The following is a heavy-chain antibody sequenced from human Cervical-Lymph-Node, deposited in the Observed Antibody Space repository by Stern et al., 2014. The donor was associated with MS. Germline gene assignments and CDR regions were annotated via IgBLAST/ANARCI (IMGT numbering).Heavy chain of an antibody. Sequence: VQLVQSGAEVKKPGASVKVSCKASGYTFTSYGISWVRQAPGQGLELIGCSSAYNGNTNYAQKLHGRFTKTTDKSTRTAYMELRSLRSDDTAVYYCARGLLGSENAFDIWGQGTMVTVSS. CDR2: SSAYNGNT. V-gene: IGHV1-18*01. J-gene: IGHJ3*02. CDR3: ARGLLGSENAFDI. CDR1: GYTFTSYG. D-gene: IGHD2-15*01.